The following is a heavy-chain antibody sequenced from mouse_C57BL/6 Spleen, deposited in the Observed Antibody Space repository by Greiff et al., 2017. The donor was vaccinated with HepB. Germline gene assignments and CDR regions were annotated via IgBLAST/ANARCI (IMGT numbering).Heavy chain of an antibody. D-gene: IGHD3-3*01. CDR1: GYTFTSYW. CDR3: ARGGGWESFAY. Sequence: VQLQQSGAELVKPGASVKMSCKASGYTFTSYWITWVKQRPGQGLEWIGDIYPGSGSTNYNEKFKSKATLTVDTSSSTAYMQLSSLTSEDAAVYDCARGGGWESFAYWGQGTLVTVSA. CDR2: IYPGSGST. V-gene: IGHV1-55*01. J-gene: IGHJ3*01.